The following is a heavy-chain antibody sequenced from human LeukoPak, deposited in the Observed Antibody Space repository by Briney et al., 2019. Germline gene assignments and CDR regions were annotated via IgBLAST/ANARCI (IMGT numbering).Heavy chain of an antibody. Sequence: PGGSLRLSCAASGFTFSSYWMHWVRQAPGKGLVWVSRINSDGSSTSYADSVKGRFTISRDNAKNTLYLQMNSLRAEDTAVYYCARAVGRGRFDPWGQGTLVTVSS. J-gene: IGHJ5*02. CDR3: ARAVGRGRFDP. CDR1: GFTFSSYW. CDR2: INSDGSST. V-gene: IGHV3-74*01. D-gene: IGHD3-16*01.